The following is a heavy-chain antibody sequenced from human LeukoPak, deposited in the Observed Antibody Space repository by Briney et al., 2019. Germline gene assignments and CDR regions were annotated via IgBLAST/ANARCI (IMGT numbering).Heavy chain of an antibody. CDR1: GGTFSSYA. J-gene: IGHJ6*03. Sequence: ASVTVSCKASGGTFSSYAISWMRQAPGQGLEWMGGIIPIFGTANDAQKFQGTVTNTTDESTSTTYMELSSLRSEYTGVYYCARDRGYYDSSLYYMDVWGKGTTVTVSS. CDR3: ARDRGYYDSSLYYMDV. CDR2: IIPIFGTA. V-gene: IGHV1-69*05. D-gene: IGHD3-22*01.